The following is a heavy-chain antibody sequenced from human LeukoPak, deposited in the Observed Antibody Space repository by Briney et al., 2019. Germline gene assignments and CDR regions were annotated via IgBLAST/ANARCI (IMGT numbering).Heavy chain of an antibody. J-gene: IGHJ5*02. CDR1: GFTFSSHS. CDR3: ARVSPYDSSGYYPGVGFDP. D-gene: IGHD3-22*01. Sequence: GGSLRLSCAASGFTFSSHSMNWVRQAPGKGLEWVSSIGSSSSYIYYADSVKGRFTISRDNAKNSLYLQMNSLRAEDTAVYYCARVSPYDSSGYYPGVGFDPWGQGTLVTVSS. V-gene: IGHV3-21*01. CDR2: IGSSSSYI.